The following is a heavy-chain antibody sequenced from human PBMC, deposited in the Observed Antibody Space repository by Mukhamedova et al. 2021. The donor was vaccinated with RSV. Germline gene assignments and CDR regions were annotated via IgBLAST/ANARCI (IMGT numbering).Heavy chain of an antibody. CDR2: SAYNGNT. V-gene: IGHV1-18*01. Sequence: SAYNGNTNYAQKLQGRVTMTTDTSTSTAYMELRSLRSDDTAVYYCARTGTTGYMDVWGKGTTVTGSS. J-gene: IGHJ6*03. CDR3: ARTGTTGYMDV. D-gene: IGHD1-7*01.